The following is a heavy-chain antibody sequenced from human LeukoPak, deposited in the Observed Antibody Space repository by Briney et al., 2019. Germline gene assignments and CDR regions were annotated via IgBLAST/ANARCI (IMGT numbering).Heavy chain of an antibody. CDR3: EREWFGEST. CDR2: ISYDGTKT. CDR1: GFLFTNFA. J-gene: IGHJ5*02. D-gene: IGHD3-10*01. V-gene: IGHV3-30*19. Sequence: PGGSLRLSCAASGFLFTNFAMSWVRQAPARGPEWVALISYDGTKTYYAESVKGRFTISRDNSKNTLFLQMNSLSAEDTAMYYCEREWFGESTWGQGTRVTVSS.